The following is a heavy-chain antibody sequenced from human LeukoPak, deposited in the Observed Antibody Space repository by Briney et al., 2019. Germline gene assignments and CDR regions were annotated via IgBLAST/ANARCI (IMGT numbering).Heavy chain of an antibody. CDR2: INHSGST. CDR3: ARSLYCSSTSCTNNIFDY. D-gene: IGHD2-2*01. J-gene: IGHJ4*02. V-gene: IGHV4-34*01. Sequence: SETLSLTCAVYGGSFSGYYWSWIRQPPGKGLEWIGEINHSGSTNYNPSLESRVTISVDTSTNQFSLKLSTVTAADTAVYYCARSLYCSSTSCTNNIFDYWGQGTLVTVSS. CDR1: GGSFSGYY.